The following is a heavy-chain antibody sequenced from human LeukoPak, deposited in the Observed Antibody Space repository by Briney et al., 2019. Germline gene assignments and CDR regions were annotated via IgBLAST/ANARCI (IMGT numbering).Heavy chain of an antibody. CDR3: AKATHYYDSSGYNGVFDY. Sequence: GGSLRLSCATSGFTFSSYAMSWVRQAPGKGLEWVAAITGTADNTHYADSVQGRFTISRDNSENTLFLQMNSLRAEDAAVYYCAKATHYYDSSGYNGVFDYWGQGTLVTLSS. D-gene: IGHD3-22*01. CDR1: GFTFSSYA. V-gene: IGHV3-23*01. J-gene: IGHJ4*02. CDR2: ITGTADNT.